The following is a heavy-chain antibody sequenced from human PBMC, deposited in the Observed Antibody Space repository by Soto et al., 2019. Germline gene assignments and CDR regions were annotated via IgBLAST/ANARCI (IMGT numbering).Heavy chain of an antibody. V-gene: IGHV4-34*01. D-gene: IGHD3-22*01. CDR2: INHSGGT. J-gene: IGHJ4*02. CDR1: GGSFSAYY. CDR3: AREGIDYDSSGLDY. Sequence: SETLSLTCAVYGGSFSAYYWSWIRQPPGKGLEWIGEINHSGGTSYNPSLKSRVTISVDTSKNQFSLKLSSVTAAGTAVYYCAREGIDYDSSGLDYWGQGTLVTVSS.